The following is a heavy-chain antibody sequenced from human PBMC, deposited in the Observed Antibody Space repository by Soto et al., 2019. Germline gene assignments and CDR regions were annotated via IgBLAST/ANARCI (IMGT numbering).Heavy chain of an antibody. D-gene: IGHD3-22*01. CDR1: GFRFSDYS. V-gene: IGHV3-23*01. CDR3: AKIPTLYYDSRGFYGWFDP. J-gene: IGHJ5*02. CDR2: ISADGRTT. Sequence: EVQLLESGGDLVQPGGSLRLSCAASGFRFSDYSMSWVRQAPGRGLEWVSVISADGRTTYFADSVKGRFTITRDNFKDTLYLQMHSLRAEDTAVYHCAKIPTLYYDSRGFYGWFDPWGQGTLVTVSA.